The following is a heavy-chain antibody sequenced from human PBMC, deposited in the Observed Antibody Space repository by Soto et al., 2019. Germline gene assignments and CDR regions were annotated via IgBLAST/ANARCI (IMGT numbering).Heavy chain of an antibody. J-gene: IGHJ4*02. CDR1: GFTFSSYW. CDR2: INSDGSST. Sequence: GESLKISCAASGFTFSSYWMHWVRQAPGKGLVWVSRINSDGSSTSYADSVKGRFTISRDNAKNTLYLQMNSLRAEDTAVYYCASISSKYCSGGSCHYWGQGTLVTVSS. CDR3: ASISSKYCSGGSCHY. V-gene: IGHV3-74*01. D-gene: IGHD2-15*01.